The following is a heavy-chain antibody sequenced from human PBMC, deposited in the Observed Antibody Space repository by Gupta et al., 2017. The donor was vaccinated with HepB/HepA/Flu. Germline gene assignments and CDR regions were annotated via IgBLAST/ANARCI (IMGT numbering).Heavy chain of an antibody. Sequence: EVQLVESGGGLVQPGGSLRLSCVASGFTVSSNYMTWVRQAPGKGLEWVSVIYSGGSTYYADSVKGRFTISRDNSKNTLYLQMNSLRADDTAVYYCARDVTDSSGYWSNWYFDLWGRGTLVTVSS. D-gene: IGHD3-22*01. CDR3: ARDVTDSSGYWSNWYFDL. CDR2: IYSGGST. V-gene: IGHV3-66*01. CDR1: GFTVSSNY. J-gene: IGHJ2*01.